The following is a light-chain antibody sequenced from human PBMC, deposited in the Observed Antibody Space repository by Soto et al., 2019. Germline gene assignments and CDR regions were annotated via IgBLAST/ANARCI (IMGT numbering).Light chain of an antibody. CDR3: CSYADVSSYV. CDR2: EVS. J-gene: IGLJ1*01. CDR1: SSNVGTYNL. Sequence: QSVLTQPASVSGSPGQSITISCTGTSSNVGTYNLVSWYQQHPGEAPKLLIYEVSERPSGVSMRFTASKSGNTASLTISGLQAEDEADYYCCSYADVSSYVFGTGTKLTVL. V-gene: IGLV2-23*02.